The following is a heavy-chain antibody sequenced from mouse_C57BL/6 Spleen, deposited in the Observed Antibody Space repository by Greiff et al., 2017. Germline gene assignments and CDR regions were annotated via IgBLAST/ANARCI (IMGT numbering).Heavy chain of an antibody. CDR2: IYPGSGST. J-gene: IGHJ4*01. V-gene: IGHV1-55*01. CDR1: GYTFTSYW. D-gene: IGHD4-1*01. Sequence: VQLQQPGAELVKPGASVKMSCKASGYTFTSYWITWVKQRPGQGLEWIGDIYPGSGSTNYNEKFKSKATLTVDTASSTAYMQLSSLTSEDSAVYYCARKTGPYAMDYWGQGTSVTVSS. CDR3: ARKTGPYAMDY.